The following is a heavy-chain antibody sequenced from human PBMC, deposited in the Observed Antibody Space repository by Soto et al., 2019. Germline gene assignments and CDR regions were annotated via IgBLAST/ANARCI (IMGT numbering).Heavy chain of an antibody. V-gene: IGHV3-23*01. J-gene: IGHJ3*02. D-gene: IGHD2-15*01. Sequence: EVQVLESGGGLVQPGGSLRLSCEGSGFTVSSHAMTWIRQAPGKGPEWVSTVTADGGTYYADSVKGRFAMSRDTSENTLDLQVESLGAEDTGAYYCAPHVSCSGGSCEYDAFAIRGQGTMVTVSS. CDR3: APHVSCSGGSCEYDAFAI. CDR1: GFTVSSHA. CDR2: VTADGGT.